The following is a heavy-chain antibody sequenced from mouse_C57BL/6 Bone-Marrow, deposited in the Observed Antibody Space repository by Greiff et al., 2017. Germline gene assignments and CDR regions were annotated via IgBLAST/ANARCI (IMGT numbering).Heavy chain of an antibody. Sequence: EVKVVESGGGLVQPGGSLKLSCAASGFTFSDYHMYWVRQTPEKRLEWVAYISNGGGSTYYPDTVKGRFTISRDNAKNTLYLQMSRLKSEDTAMYYCAIGWLLPLYYYAMDYWGQGTSVTVSS. CDR1: GFTFSDYH. V-gene: IGHV5-12*01. J-gene: IGHJ4*01. D-gene: IGHD2-3*01. CDR3: AIGWLLPLYYYAMDY. CDR2: ISNGGGST.